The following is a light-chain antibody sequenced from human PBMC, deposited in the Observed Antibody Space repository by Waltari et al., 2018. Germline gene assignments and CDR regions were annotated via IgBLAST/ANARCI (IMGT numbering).Light chain of an antibody. CDR2: DAS. V-gene: IGKV3-11*01. CDR3: QQRSNWPPWT. J-gene: IGKJ1*01. CDR1: QSVSSY. Sequence: DIVLTQSPATLSLSPGARATLSCRASQSVSSYLAWYQQKPGQAPRLLIYDASNRATGIPARFSGSGSGTDFTLTISSLEPEDFAVYYCQQRSNWPPWTFGQGTKVEFK.